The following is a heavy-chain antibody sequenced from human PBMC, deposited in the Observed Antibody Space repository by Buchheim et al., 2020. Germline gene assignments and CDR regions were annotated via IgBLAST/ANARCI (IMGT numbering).Heavy chain of an antibody. D-gene: IGHD6-19*01. CDR3: VRGSGWLHDY. Sequence: EVQLVESGGGLVQPGGSLSLSCAASGFTFSSFSMSWVRQAPGKGLAWVANIMQDGSEQFYVDSVKGRFPISRDNAKNSLYLQMHSLRAEDTAVYYCVRGSGWLHDYWGQGTL. CDR1: GFTFSSFS. J-gene: IGHJ4*02. CDR2: IMQDGSEQ. V-gene: IGHV3-7*01.